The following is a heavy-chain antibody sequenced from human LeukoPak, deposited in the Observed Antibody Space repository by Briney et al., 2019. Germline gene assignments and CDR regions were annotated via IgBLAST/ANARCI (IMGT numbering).Heavy chain of an antibody. D-gene: IGHD5-24*01. V-gene: IGHV3-7*01. CDR2: IKQDGSEK. J-gene: IGHJ4*02. CDR3: ARGDGYHRL. Sequence: GGSLRLSCAASGFTFTTYWMTWVRQAPGKGLEWVAKIKQDGSEKYYVDSVKGQFTISRDNAKNSLSLQMNSLRVEDTAVYFCARGDGYHRLWGQGTLVTVSS. CDR1: GFTFTTYW.